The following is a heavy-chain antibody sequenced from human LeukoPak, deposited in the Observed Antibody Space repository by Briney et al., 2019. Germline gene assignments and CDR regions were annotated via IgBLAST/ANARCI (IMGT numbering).Heavy chain of an antibody. J-gene: IGHJ4*02. CDR1: GYTFTGYY. V-gene: IGHV1-2*02. CDR2: INPNSGGT. D-gene: IGHD4-17*01. Sequence: VASVKVSCKASGYTFTGYYMHWVRQAPGQGLEWMGWINPNSGGTNYAQKFQGRVTMTRDTSISTAYMELSRLRSDDTAVYYCARNLLSWDYGDYRYWGQGTLVTVSS. CDR3: ARNLLSWDYGDYRY.